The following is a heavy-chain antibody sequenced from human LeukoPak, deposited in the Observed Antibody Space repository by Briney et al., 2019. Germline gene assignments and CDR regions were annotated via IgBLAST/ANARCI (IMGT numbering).Heavy chain of an antibody. J-gene: IGHJ4*02. CDR3: AIQTRSGYSYGSIDY. V-gene: IGHV1-2*02. Sequence: ASVKVSCKASGYTFTGYYMHWVRQAPGQGLEWMGWINPNSGGTNYAQKFQGRVTMTRDTSISTAYMELSRLRSDDTAVHYCAIQTRSGYSYGSIDYWGQGTLVTVSS. CDR2: INPNSGGT. D-gene: IGHD5-18*01. CDR1: GYTFTGYY.